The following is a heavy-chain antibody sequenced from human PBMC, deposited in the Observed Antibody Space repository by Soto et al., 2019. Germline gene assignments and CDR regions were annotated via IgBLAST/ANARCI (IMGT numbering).Heavy chain of an antibody. J-gene: IGHJ4*02. Sequence: SETLSLTCAVYGGSFSGYYWSWIRQPPEKGLEWIGEINHSGSTNYNPSLKSRVTISVDTSKNHFSLNLTSVTAADTAVYYCARGRVSSGWYRDYWGQGTLVTVSS. CDR2: INHSGST. D-gene: IGHD6-19*01. V-gene: IGHV4-34*01. CDR1: GGSFSGYY. CDR3: ARGRVSSGWYRDY.